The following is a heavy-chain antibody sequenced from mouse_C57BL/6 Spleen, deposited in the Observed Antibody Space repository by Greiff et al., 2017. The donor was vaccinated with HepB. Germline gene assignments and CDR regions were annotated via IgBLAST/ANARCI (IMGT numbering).Heavy chain of an antibody. V-gene: IGHV1-58*01. D-gene: IGHD1-1*01. CDR3: ARGPDYYGSSYWYFDV. CDR2: IYIGNGYT. J-gene: IGHJ1*03. CDR1: GYTFTSYG. Sequence: EVQLQESGAELVRPGSSVKMSCKTSGYTFTSYGINWVKQRPGQGLEWIGYIYIGNGYTEYNEKFKGKATLTSDTSSSTAYMQLSSLTSEDSAIYFCARGPDYYGSSYWYFDVWGTGTTVTVSS.